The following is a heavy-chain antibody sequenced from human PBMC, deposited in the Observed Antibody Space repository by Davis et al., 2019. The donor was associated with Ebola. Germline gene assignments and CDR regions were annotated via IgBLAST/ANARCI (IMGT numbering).Heavy chain of an antibody. V-gene: IGHV4-59*06. Sequence: SETLSLTCAVYGGSFSGYYWSWIRQPPGKGLEWIGYIYYSGSTYYNPSLKSRVTISVDTSKNQFSLKLSSVTAADTAVYYCALSGSYYDFWSGEVLYYMDVWGKGTTVTVSS. D-gene: IGHD3-3*01. CDR1: GGSFSGYY. CDR2: IYYSGST. J-gene: IGHJ6*03. CDR3: ALSGSYYDFWSGEVLYYMDV.